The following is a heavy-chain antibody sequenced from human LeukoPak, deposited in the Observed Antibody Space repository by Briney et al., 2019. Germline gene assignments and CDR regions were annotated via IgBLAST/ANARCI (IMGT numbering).Heavy chain of an antibody. CDR2: LNLDGSDK. CDR3: AKGKRYPDY. Sequence: GGSLRLSCVVSGLTFSESWMSWVRQAPGKGLGWVAGLNLDGSDKYYVDSVKGRFTISRDNAKNSLYLQMDSLRVEDTAVYYCAKGKRYPDYWGQGTLVTVSS. V-gene: IGHV3-7*03. J-gene: IGHJ4*02. D-gene: IGHD1-1*01. CDR1: GLTFSESW.